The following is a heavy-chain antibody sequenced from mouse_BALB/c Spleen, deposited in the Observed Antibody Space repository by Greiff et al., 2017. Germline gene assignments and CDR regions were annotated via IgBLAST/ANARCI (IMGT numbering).Heavy chain of an antibody. Sequence: EVQVVESGGGLVQPGGSRKLSCAASGFTFSSFGMHWVRQAPEKGLEWVAYISSGSSTIYYADTVKGRFTISRDNPKNTLFLQMTSLRSEDTAMYYCARSGYYYGSSYWYFDVWGAGTTVTVSS. D-gene: IGHD1-1*01. CDR1: GFTFSSFG. CDR3: ARSGYYYGSSYWYFDV. J-gene: IGHJ1*01. CDR2: ISSGSSTI. V-gene: IGHV5-17*02.